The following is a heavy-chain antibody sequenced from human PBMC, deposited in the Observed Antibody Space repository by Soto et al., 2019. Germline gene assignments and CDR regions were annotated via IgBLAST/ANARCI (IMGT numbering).Heavy chain of an antibody. V-gene: IGHV2-5*02. CDR3: AHSTIWGSYRSPFHS. CDR1: GFSLNITGMG. CDR2: IYWDDDR. D-gene: IGHD3-16*02. J-gene: IGHJ4*02. Sequence: QITLKESGPTLVKPTQTLTLTCAFSGFSLNITGMGGGWIRQPPGKALEWLALIYWDDDRRYSPSLKSRLTISRATSKAQVVLTMTNMDPVDTATYYCAHSTIWGSYRSPFHSWGQGTLVTVSS.